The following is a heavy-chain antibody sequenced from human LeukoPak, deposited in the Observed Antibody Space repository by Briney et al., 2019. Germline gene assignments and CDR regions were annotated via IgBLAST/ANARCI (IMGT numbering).Heavy chain of an antibody. J-gene: IGHJ4*02. Sequence: GGSLRLSCAASGFTFSNYEMNWVRQAPGKGLEWLAYISCTGTTIYYADSVEGRFTISRDNAKNSLYLQMNSLRAEETAVYYCARDSGSSGWYDYDYWGQGTLVTVSS. CDR1: GFTFSNYE. CDR3: ARDSGSSGWYDYDY. CDR2: ISCTGTTI. V-gene: IGHV3-48*03. D-gene: IGHD6-19*01.